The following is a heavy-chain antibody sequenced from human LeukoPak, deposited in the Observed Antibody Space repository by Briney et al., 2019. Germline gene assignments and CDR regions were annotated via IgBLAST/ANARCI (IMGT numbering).Heavy chain of an antibody. CDR1: GGTFSSYA. CDR3: ARDHRIAVAGTRADY. J-gene: IGHJ4*02. CDR2: ISAYNGNT. V-gene: IGHV1-18*01. D-gene: IGHD6-19*01. Sequence: GSSVKVSCKASGGTFSSYAISWVRQAPGQGLEWMGWISAYNGNTNYAQKLQGRVTMTTDTSTSTAYMELRSLRSDDTAVYYCARDHRIAVAGTRADYWGQGTLVTVSS.